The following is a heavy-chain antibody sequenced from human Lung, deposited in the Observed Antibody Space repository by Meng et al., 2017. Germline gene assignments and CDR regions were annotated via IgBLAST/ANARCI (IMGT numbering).Heavy chain of an antibody. J-gene: IGHJ4*02. CDR2: FNPNSGDT. V-gene: IGHV1-2*06. D-gene: IGHD2-15*01. Sequence: QVQLVQSGAEVKKPGASVKVPCKASGYSFTGYYMHWVRQGPGQGLGLIGRFNPNSGDTRYAQKFQGRVTMTRDTAISTAYMELSSLIFDDTAVYYCARGPGAVRSPYYFDYWGQGTLVTVSS. CDR1: GYSFTGYY. CDR3: ARGPGAVRSPYYFDY.